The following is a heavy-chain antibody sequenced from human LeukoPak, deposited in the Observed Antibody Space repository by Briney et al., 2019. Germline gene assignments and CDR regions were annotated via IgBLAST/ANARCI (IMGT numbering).Heavy chain of an antibody. V-gene: IGHV4-34*01. CDR2: ISHSGST. D-gene: IGHD6-6*01. CDR3: ARRRQYDSSLFWNFDL. J-gene: IGHJ2*01. CDR1: GGSISSYY. Sequence: KPAETLSLTCTVSGGSISSYYWSWIRQHPGKGLEWLGEISHSGSTNYNPSLKSRVTISVDTSKNQFFLRLSSVTAADTAVYYCARRRQYDSSLFWNFDLWGRGTLVTVSS.